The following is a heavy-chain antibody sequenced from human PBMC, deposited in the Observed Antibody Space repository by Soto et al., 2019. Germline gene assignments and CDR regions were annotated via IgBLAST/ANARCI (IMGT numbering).Heavy chain of an antibody. D-gene: IGHD3-22*01. CDR3: AREQYYYDSSGYYERNCFDP. CDR2: IIPIFGTA. Sequence: ASVKVSCKASGGTFSSYAISWARQAPGQGLEWMGGIIPIFGTANYAQKFQGRVTITADESTSTAYMELSSLRSEDTAVYYCAREQYYYDSSGYYERNCFDPWGQGTLVTVSS. V-gene: IGHV1-69*13. J-gene: IGHJ5*02. CDR1: GGTFSSYA.